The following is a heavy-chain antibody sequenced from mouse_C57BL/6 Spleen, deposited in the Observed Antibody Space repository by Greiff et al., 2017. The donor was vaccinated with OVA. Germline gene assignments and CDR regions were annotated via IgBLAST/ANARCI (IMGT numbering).Heavy chain of an antibody. J-gene: IGHJ2*01. D-gene: IGHD1-1*01. CDR2: IYPSDSET. Sequence: QVQLQQPGAELVRPGSSVKLSCKASGYTFTSYWMDWVKQRPGQGLEWIGNIYPSDSETHYNQKFKDKATLTVDKSSSTAYMQLSSLTSEDSAVYYCARLKYYYYGSSLDYWGQGTTLTVSS. CDR1: GYTFTSYW. CDR3: ARLKYYYYGSSLDY. V-gene: IGHV1-61*01.